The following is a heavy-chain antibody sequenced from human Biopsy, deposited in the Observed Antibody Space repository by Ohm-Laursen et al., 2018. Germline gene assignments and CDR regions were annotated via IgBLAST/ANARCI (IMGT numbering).Heavy chain of an antibody. CDR1: GFTFRDYY. Sequence: GSLRLSCAASGFTFRDYYMIWIRQPPGKGLAWVSYITNSGGTVYYEDSVNGRFTVSRDNAKNSLYLQMDRLRAEDTAVYYCARPPWGHAYGYYNGMDVWGQGTTVIVSS. D-gene: IGHD3-10*01. J-gene: IGHJ6*02. V-gene: IGHV3-11*01. CDR3: ARPPWGHAYGYYNGMDV. CDR2: ITNSGGTV.